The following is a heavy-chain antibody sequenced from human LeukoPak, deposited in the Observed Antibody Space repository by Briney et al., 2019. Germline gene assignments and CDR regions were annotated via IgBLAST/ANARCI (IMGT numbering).Heavy chain of an antibody. J-gene: IGHJ4*02. V-gene: IGHV1-46*01. CDR1: GYTFTRYY. CDR2: INPISGAT. D-gene: IGHD3-16*02. CDR3: ARLPYRDGVAQDY. Sequence: ASVRLSRKTSGYTFTRYYMQWVRQAPGHGLEWMGIINPISGATDYAQKFQGRVTMTRDTSTSTVYMELSRLRSEDTAMYYCARLPYRDGVAQDYWGQGPLVPVTS.